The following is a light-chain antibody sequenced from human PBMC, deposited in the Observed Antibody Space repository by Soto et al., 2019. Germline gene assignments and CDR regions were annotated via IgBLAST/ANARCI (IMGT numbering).Light chain of an antibody. CDR3: CSYAGSYTYV. CDR2: DVN. V-gene: IGLV2-11*01. J-gene: IGLJ1*01. CDR1: TSDVGGYNY. Sequence: QSVLTQPRSVSGSPGQSVTISCTGTTSDVGGYNYVSWYQHHPGKAPKLMIYDVNKRPSGVPDRFSGSKSGNTASLTISGLQAEDESDHYCCSYAGSYTYVFGTGTKVTVL.